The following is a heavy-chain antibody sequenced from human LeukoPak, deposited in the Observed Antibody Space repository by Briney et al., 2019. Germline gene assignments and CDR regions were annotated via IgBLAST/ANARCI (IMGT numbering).Heavy chain of an antibody. CDR3: AKDQRSGSYQLDY. CDR1: GFTFDDYA. CDR2: ISWNSGSI. J-gene: IGHJ4*02. V-gene: IGHV3-9*01. Sequence: GGSLRLSRAASGFTFDDYAMHWVRQAPGKGLEWVSGISWNSGSIGYADSVKGRFTIPRDNAKNSLYLQMNSLRAEDTALYYCAKDQRSGSYQLDYWGQGTLVTVSS. D-gene: IGHD1-26*01.